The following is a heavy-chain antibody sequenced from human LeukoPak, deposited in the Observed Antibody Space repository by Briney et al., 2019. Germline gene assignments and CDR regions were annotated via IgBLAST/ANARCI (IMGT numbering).Heavy chain of an antibody. Sequence: GGSLRLSCAASGFTFSGYAMSWVRQAPGKGLEWVTAISGSGGSTYYADSVKGRFTISRDNSKNTLYLQMNSLRAEDTAVYYCAKYATYYDSPLIDYWGQGTLVTVSS. CDR3: AKYATYYDSPLIDY. J-gene: IGHJ4*02. D-gene: IGHD3-10*01. CDR2: ISGSGGST. V-gene: IGHV3-23*01. CDR1: GFTFSGYA.